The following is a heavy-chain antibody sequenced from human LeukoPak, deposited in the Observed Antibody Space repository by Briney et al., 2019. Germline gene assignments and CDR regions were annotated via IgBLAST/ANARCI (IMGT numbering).Heavy chain of an antibody. CDR1: GYTFTGYY. V-gene: IGHV1-2*02. J-gene: IGHJ5*02. CDR2: INPNSGGT. D-gene: IGHD1-26*01. Sequence: ASVKVFCKASGYTFTGYYMHWVRQAPGQGLEWMGWINPNSGGTNYAQKFQGRVTMTRDTSISTAYMELSRLRSDDTAVYYCARSALLRRGNWFDPWGQGTLVTVSS. CDR3: ARSALLRRGNWFDP.